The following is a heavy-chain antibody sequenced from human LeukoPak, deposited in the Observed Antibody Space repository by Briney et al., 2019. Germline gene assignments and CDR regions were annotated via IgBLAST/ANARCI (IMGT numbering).Heavy chain of an antibody. Sequence: GGSLRLSCAASGFTFSSSWMSWVRQAPGKGLEWVANIKPDGSEKYYVDSVKGRFTISRDNAKNSLYPQMNSLRAEDTAVYFCARDTMGATDYWGQGTLVTVSS. J-gene: IGHJ4*02. CDR1: GFTFSSSW. CDR3: ARDTMGATDY. D-gene: IGHD1-26*01. V-gene: IGHV3-7*01. CDR2: IKPDGSEK.